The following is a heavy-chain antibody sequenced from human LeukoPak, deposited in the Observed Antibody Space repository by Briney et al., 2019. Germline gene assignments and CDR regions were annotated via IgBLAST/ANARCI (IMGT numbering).Heavy chain of an antibody. D-gene: IGHD2-2*01. V-gene: IGHV1-2*02. Sequence: ASVKVSCKASGYTFIDDYMHWVRQAPGQGLEWMGWINPNNGGTNYAQKFEGRVTLTTDTSIRTVYMELSRLTSDDTAMYFCTREGGGCTGTNCLETYYFDYWGQGTLVTVSS. CDR2: INPNNGGT. J-gene: IGHJ4*02. CDR3: TREGGGCTGTNCLETYYFDY. CDR1: GYTFIDDY.